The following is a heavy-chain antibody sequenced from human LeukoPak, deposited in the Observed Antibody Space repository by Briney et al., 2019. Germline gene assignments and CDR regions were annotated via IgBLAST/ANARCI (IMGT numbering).Heavy chain of an antibody. J-gene: IGHJ6*03. V-gene: IGHV3-30*04. Sequence: PGGSLRLSCAASGFTFSRNVMHWVRQAPGKGLEWVALISYDGSNKFYADSVKGRFTISRDNSRNTLYLQMNSLRGEDAAVYSCARGGIPTGPYYYFYYMDVWGKGTAVTVSS. CDR1: GFTFSRNV. CDR2: ISYDGSNK. D-gene: IGHD3-10*01. CDR3: ARGGIPTGPYYYFYYMDV.